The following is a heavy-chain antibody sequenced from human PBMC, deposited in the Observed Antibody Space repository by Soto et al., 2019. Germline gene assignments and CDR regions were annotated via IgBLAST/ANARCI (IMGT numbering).Heavy chain of an antibody. Sequence: GGSLRLSCAASGFTVSSNYMSWVRQAPGKGLEWVSVIYSGGSAYYADSVKGRFTISRDNSKNTLYLQMNSLRAEDTAVYYCARDVQDIVVVPAAMGPYNYYYYMDVWGKGTTVTVSS. V-gene: IGHV3-53*01. CDR3: ARDVQDIVVVPAAMGPYNYYYYMDV. D-gene: IGHD2-2*01. J-gene: IGHJ6*03. CDR1: GFTVSSNY. CDR2: IYSGGSA.